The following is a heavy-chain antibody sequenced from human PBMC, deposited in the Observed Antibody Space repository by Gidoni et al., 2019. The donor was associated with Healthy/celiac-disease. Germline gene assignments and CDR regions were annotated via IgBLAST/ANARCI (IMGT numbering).Heavy chain of an antibody. J-gene: IGHJ4*02. V-gene: IGHV3-23*01. Sequence: EVQLLESGGGLVQPGGSLRLSCAASGFPFRSYGMSWVRQAPGKGLEWVSTISGSGGSTYYADSVKGRFTISRDNSKNTLYLQMISLRAEDTAVYYCAKDPGYYDTSGYYLDYWGQGTLVTVSS. CDR3: AKDPGYYDTSGYYLDY. CDR1: GFPFRSYG. D-gene: IGHD3-22*01. CDR2: ISGSGGST.